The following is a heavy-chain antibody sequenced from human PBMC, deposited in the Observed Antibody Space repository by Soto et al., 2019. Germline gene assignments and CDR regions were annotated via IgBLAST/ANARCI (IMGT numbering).Heavy chain of an antibody. J-gene: IGHJ5*02. Sequence: PSETLSLTCTVSGGSISSYYWSWIRQPPGKGLEWIGYIYYSGSTNYNPSLKSRVTISVDTSKNQFSLKLSSVTAADTAVYYCARRIMVRGVAWFDPWGQGTLVTVSS. D-gene: IGHD3-10*01. V-gene: IGHV4-59*08. CDR2: IYYSGST. CDR3: ARRIMVRGVAWFDP. CDR1: GGSISSYY.